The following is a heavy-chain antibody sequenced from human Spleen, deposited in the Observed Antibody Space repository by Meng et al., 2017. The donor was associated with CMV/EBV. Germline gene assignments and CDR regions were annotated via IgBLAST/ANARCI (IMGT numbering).Heavy chain of an antibody. Sequence: GEPLKISCATSGFTFSTYRMNWVRQAPGKGLEWVSSISDSNLYIYYTDSVKGRFTVSRDNAKNSLYLQMNSLRAEDTAVYYCARVTIFGVVNSMDVWGQGTTVTVSS. V-gene: IGHV3-21*01. J-gene: IGHJ6*02. CDR1: GFTFSTYR. D-gene: IGHD3-3*01. CDR3: ARVTIFGVVNSMDV. CDR2: ISDSNLYI.